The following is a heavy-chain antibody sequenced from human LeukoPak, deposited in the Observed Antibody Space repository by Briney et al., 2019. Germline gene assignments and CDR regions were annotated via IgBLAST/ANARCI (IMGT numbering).Heavy chain of an antibody. CDR2: VYYSGST. V-gene: IGHV4-39*01. Sequence: SETLSLTCTVSDGSISSSRYYWGWIRQPPGKGLEWLGSVYYSGSTSYNPSLKSRLTISVDTSENQSSLKLSSVTAADTAVYYCARSYGMDVWGQGTTVTVSS. CDR1: DGSISSSRYY. CDR3: ARSYGMDV. J-gene: IGHJ6*02.